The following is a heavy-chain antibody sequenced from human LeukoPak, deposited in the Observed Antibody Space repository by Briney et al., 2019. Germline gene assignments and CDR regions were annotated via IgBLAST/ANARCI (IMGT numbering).Heavy chain of an antibody. Sequence: GGSLRLSCAASRFTASSNYMSCVRQAPGKGLERVSVIYSGGSTYYADSVKGRFTISRHNSKNTLYLQMNSLRAEHTAVYHCARERGALGAFDIWGQGTIVTVSS. CDR2: IYSGGST. CDR1: RFTASSNY. J-gene: IGHJ3*02. CDR3: ARERGALGAFDI. V-gene: IGHV3-53*04. D-gene: IGHD7-27*01.